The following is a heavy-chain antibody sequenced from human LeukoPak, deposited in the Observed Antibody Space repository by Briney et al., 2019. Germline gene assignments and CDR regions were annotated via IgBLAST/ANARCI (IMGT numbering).Heavy chain of an antibody. CDR1: GFTFSSYS. V-gene: IGHV3-21*01. Sequence: PGGSLRLSCAASGFTFSSYSMNWVRQAPGKGLEWVSSISSSSYIYYADSVKGRFTISRDNAKNSLYLQMNSLRAEDTAVYYCARAIMVRGVITNYFDYWGQGTLVTVSS. CDR2: ISSSSYI. CDR3: ARAIMVRGVITNYFDY. J-gene: IGHJ4*02. D-gene: IGHD3-10*01.